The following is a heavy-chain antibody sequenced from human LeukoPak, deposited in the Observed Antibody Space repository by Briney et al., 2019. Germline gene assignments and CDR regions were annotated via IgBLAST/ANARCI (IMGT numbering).Heavy chain of an antibody. CDR1: GYTFTSNG. D-gene: IGHD4-11*01. Sequence: ASVKVSCKASGYTFTSNGISWVRQAPGQGLEWMGWISGYNGNTNYAQKFQGRVTLTRDTSTSTVYMELSSLRSDDTAVYYCARQQGLQNLNFDYWGQGTLVTVSS. CDR2: ISGYNGNT. CDR3: ARQQGLQNLNFDY. V-gene: IGHV1-18*01. J-gene: IGHJ4*02.